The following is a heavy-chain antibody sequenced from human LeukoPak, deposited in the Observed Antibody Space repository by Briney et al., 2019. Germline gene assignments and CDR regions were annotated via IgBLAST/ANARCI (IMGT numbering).Heavy chain of an antibody. D-gene: IGHD6-19*01. CDR2: IIPILGIA. J-gene: IGHJ4*02. CDR1: GYTFTSYG. CDR3: AIDNSSGWYVPDY. Sequence: GASVKVSCKASGYTFTSYGISWVRQAPGQGLEWMGRIIPILGIANYAQKFQGRVTITADKSTSTAYMELSSLRSEDTAVYYCAIDNSSGWYVPDYWGQGTLVTVSS. V-gene: IGHV1-69*04.